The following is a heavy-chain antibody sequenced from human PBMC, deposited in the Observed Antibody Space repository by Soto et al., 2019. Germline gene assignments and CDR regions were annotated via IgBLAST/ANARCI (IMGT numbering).Heavy chain of an antibody. CDR1: GASINSGGYY. Sequence: TLSLTCTVYGASINSGGYYWSWIRQLPGKGLEWIGYIYFSGSTYYNPSLESRVTISLDTSQNQFSLKLSSVTAADTAVYYCAIGHAWAVFPAYWGPGILVTV. J-gene: IGHJ4*02. V-gene: IGHV4-31*03. CDR3: AIGHAWAVFPAY. CDR2: IYFSGST.